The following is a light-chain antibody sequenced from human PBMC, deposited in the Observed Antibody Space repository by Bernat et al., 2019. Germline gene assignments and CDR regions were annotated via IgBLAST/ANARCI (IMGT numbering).Light chain of an antibody. CDR3: RQSDSTPYT. J-gene: IGKJ2*01. Sequence: DIQMTQSPSSLSASVGDRVTITCRTSQNINHYLNWYQQRPGKAPNLLIYLASSLQTGVPSRFSGSESGTDFTLTISSLQPEDFATYYCRQSDSTPYTFGQGTKLDIK. V-gene: IGKV1-39*01. CDR1: QNINHY. CDR2: LAS.